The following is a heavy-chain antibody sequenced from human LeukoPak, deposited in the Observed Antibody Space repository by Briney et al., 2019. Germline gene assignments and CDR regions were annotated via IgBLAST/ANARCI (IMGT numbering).Heavy chain of an antibody. CDR1: GGSISSYY. Sequence: PSKTLSLTCTVSGGSISSYYWSWIRQPPGKGLEWIGYIYYSGSTNYNPSLKSRVTISVDTSKNQFSLKLSSVTAADTAVYYCARVDQRLFDYWGQGTLVTVSS. CDR3: ARVDQRLFDY. V-gene: IGHV4-59*01. J-gene: IGHJ4*02. D-gene: IGHD3/OR15-3a*01. CDR2: IYYSGST.